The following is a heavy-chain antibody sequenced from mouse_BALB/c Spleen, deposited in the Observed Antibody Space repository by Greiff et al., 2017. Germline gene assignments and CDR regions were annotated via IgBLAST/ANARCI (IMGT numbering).Heavy chain of an antibody. CDR2: IYPGNVNT. D-gene: IGHD1-2*01. V-gene: IGHV1S56*01. Sequence: VKLVESGPELVKPGASVRISCKASGYTFTSYYIHWVKQRPGQGLEWIGWIYPGNVNTKYNEKFKGKATLTADKSSSTAYMQLSSLTSEDSAVYFCARSHYDGAWFAYWGQGTLVTVSA. J-gene: IGHJ3*01. CDR1: GYTFTSYY. CDR3: ARSHYDGAWFAY.